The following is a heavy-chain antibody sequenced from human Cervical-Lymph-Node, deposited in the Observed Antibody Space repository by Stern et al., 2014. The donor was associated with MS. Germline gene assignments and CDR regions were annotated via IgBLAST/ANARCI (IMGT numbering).Heavy chain of an antibody. CDR1: GYTLTELS. J-gene: IGHJ6*02. CDR2: FGPEGGET. D-gene: IGHD3-3*01. CDR3: ATDRDDFRSGYSAPTKGYGLDV. V-gene: IGHV1-24*01. Sequence: VQLVESGAEVKKPGASVKVSCKVSGYTLTELSMHWVRQAPGKGLEWMGGFGPEGGETIYAQKFQGRVTMTEDTSTDTAYMELSSLRSEDTAVYYCATDRDDFRSGYSAPTKGYGLDVWGQGTTVTVTS.